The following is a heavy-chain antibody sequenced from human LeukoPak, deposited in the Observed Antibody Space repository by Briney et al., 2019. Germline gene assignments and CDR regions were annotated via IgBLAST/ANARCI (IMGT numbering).Heavy chain of an antibody. CDR1: GGSISNHY. Sequence: SETLSLTCSVSGGSISNHYWSWIRQAPGKTLEYIGNIYSSGSTYYNPSLKSRLTISLDTSQNQFSLRLTSVGAADTAVYYCAREGGVARPGLDYWGQGTLAAVSS. D-gene: IGHD6-6*01. CDR2: IYSSGST. J-gene: IGHJ4*02. CDR3: AREGGVARPGLDY. V-gene: IGHV4-59*11.